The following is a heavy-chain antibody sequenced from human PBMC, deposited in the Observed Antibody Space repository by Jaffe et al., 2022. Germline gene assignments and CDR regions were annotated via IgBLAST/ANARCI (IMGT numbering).Heavy chain of an antibody. D-gene: IGHD2-2*01. V-gene: IGHV3-9*01. CDR2: ISWKSGSI. CDR3: AKAQGYCSTTSCYLHYFDY. Sequence: EVQLVESGGGLVQPGRSLRLSCAASGFTFDDYAMHWVRQAPGKGLEWVSGISWKSGSIGYADSVKGRFTISRDNAKNSLYLQMNSLRAEDTALYYCAKAQGYCSTTSCYLHYFDYWGQGTLVTVSS. J-gene: IGHJ4*02. CDR1: GFTFDDYA.